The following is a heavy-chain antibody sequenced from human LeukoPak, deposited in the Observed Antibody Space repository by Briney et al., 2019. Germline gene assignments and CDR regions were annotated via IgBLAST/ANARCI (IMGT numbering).Heavy chain of an antibody. CDR1: GFTFSSYG. CDR3: AKDFESSSSSPDY. CDR2: IRYDGSNK. V-gene: IGHV3-30*02. J-gene: IGHJ4*02. D-gene: IGHD6-6*01. Sequence: PGGSLRLSCAASGFTFSSYGMHWVRQAPGKGLEWVAFIRYDGSNKYCADSVKGRFTISRDNSKNTLYLQMNSLRAEDTAVYYCAKDFESSSSSPDYWGQGTLVTVSS.